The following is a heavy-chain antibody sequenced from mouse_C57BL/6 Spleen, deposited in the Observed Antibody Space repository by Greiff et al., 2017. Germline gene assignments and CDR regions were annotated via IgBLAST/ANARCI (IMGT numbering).Heavy chain of an antibody. Sequence: QVQLQQSGAELMKPGASVKLSCKATGYTFTGYWIEWVKQRPGHGLEWIGEILPGSGSTNYNEKFKGKATFTADTSSITAYMQLSSLTTEDSAIYYCAAPYGYDLYYYAMDYWGQGTSVTVSS. CDR3: AAPYGYDLYYYAMDY. J-gene: IGHJ4*01. CDR2: ILPGSGST. V-gene: IGHV1-9*01. CDR1: GYTFTGYW. D-gene: IGHD2-2*01.